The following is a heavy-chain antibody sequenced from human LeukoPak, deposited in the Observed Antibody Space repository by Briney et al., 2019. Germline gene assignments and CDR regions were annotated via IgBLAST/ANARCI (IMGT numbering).Heavy chain of an antibody. CDR1: GGSISSSSYY. J-gene: IGHJ3*02. D-gene: IGHD6-25*01. Sequence: SETLSLTCTVSGGSISSSSYYWGWIRQPPGKGLEWIGSIYYSGSTYYNPSLKSRVTISVDTSKNQFSLKLSSVTAADTAVYYCARLPSSGWDGGFDIWGRGTMVTVSS. CDR3: ARLPSSGWDGGFDI. CDR2: IYYSGST. V-gene: IGHV4-39*01.